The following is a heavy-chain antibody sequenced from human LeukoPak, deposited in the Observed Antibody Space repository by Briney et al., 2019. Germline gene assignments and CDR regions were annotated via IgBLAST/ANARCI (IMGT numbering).Heavy chain of an antibody. CDR2: IYYNGST. J-gene: IGHJ4*02. V-gene: IGHV4-59*01. CDR1: GGSISSYY. Sequence: SETLSLTCTVSGGSISSYYWSWIRQPPGKGLEWIGYIYYNGSTNYNPSLKSRVTISVDTSKNQFSLKLSSVTAADTAIYYCARGVVAAAGRTFDFWGQGTLVTVSS. D-gene: IGHD6-13*01. CDR3: ARGVVAAAGRTFDF.